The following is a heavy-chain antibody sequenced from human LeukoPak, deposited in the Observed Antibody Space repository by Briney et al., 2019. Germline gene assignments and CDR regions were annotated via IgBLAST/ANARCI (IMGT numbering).Heavy chain of an antibody. Sequence: GGSLRLSCAASGFTFTSYSMNWVRQAPGKGLEWVSGIVASGATTYYADSVKGRFTISRDNSQNTLCLQMHSLRADDTAVYYCAKGSGSFGRYSFDYWGQGTLLTVSS. J-gene: IGHJ4*02. CDR1: GFTFTSYS. V-gene: IGHV3-23*01. CDR2: IVASGATT. D-gene: IGHD1-26*01. CDR3: AKGSGSFGRYSFDY.